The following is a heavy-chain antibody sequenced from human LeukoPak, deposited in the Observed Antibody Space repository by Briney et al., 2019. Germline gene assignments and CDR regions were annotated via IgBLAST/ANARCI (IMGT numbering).Heavy chain of an antibody. Sequence: PSETLSLTCTVSGGSISSGSYYWSWIRQPAGKGLEWIGRIYTSGSTNYNPSLKSRVTISVDTSKNQFSLKLSPVTAADTAVYYCASENGPFDYWGQGTLVTVSS. CDR3: ASENGPFDY. J-gene: IGHJ4*02. CDR1: GGSISSGSYY. V-gene: IGHV4-61*02. CDR2: IYTSGST.